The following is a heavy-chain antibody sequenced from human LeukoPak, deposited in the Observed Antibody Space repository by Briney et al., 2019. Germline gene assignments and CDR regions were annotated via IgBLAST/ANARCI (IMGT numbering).Heavy chain of an antibody. Sequence: GGSLRLSCAASGFTFSSYEMNWVRQAPGKGLEWVSYISSSGSTIYYADSVKGRFTISRDNAKNSLYLQMNSLRAEDTAVYYCARDQGWLQFRDYYGMDVWGQGTTVTVSS. CDR2: ISSSGSTI. CDR3: ARDQGWLQFRDYYGMDV. V-gene: IGHV3-48*03. J-gene: IGHJ6*02. D-gene: IGHD5-24*01. CDR1: GFTFSSYE.